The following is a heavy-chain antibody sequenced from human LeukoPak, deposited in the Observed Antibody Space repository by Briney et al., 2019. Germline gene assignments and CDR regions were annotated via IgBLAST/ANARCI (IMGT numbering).Heavy chain of an antibody. CDR3: ARVEGPSIFGVIDY. J-gene: IGHJ4*02. CDR2: ISVYNGDT. Sequence: PKASVKVSCKACGYIFTNYGISWVRQAPGQGLEWMGWISVYNGDTNYAQKLQGRVTMTTDTSTSTAYMEVRSLRSDDTAVYFCARVEGPSIFGVIDYWGQGTLVTISS. V-gene: IGHV1-18*01. D-gene: IGHD3-3*01. CDR1: GYIFTNYG.